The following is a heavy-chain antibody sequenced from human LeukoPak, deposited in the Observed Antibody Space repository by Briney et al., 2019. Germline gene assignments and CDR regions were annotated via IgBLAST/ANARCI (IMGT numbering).Heavy chain of an antibody. CDR3: ASIAVAGTMIWYFDL. Sequence: GRSLRLSCAASGFTFSSYGMHWVRQAPGKGLEWVAVISYDGSNKYYADSVKGRFTISRDNSKNTLYLQMNSLRAEDTAAYYCASIAVAGTMIWYFDLWGRGTLVTVSS. CDR2: ISYDGSNK. J-gene: IGHJ2*01. D-gene: IGHD6-19*01. V-gene: IGHV3-30*05. CDR1: GFTFSSYG.